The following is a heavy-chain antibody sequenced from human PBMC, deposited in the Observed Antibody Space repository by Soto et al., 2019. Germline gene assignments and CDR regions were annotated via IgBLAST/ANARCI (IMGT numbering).Heavy chain of an antibody. J-gene: IGHJ6*02. D-gene: IGHD2-21*02. Sequence: LSETLSLTCAVSGGSISSEYFHWTWIRQSPGKGLEWIGYIHYTGSIMYNPSFKSRLTMAVDTTKNQFSLQLTSVTAADTAVYFCAREDDGGDRDYYGLDVWGQGTTVTVSS. CDR3: AREDDGGDRDYYGLDV. CDR2: IHYTGSI. CDR1: GGSISSEYFH. V-gene: IGHV4-30-4*08.